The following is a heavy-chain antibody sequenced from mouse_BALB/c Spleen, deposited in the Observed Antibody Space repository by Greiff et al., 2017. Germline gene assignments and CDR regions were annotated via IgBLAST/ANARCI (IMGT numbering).Heavy chain of an antibody. Sequence: EVKLVESGGDLVKPGGSLKLSCAASGFTFSSYGMSWVRQTPDKRLEWVATISSGGSYTYYPDSVTGRFTISRDNAKNTLYLQMSSLKSEDTAMYYCARLEGYAMDYWGQGTSVTVSS. J-gene: IGHJ4*01. CDR1: GFTFSSYG. CDR2: ISSGGSYT. CDR3: ARLEGYAMDY. V-gene: IGHV5-6*02.